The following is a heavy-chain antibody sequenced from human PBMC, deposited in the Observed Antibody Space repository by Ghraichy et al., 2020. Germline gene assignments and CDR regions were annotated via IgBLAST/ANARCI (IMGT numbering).Heavy chain of an antibody. D-gene: IGHD5-12*01. CDR3: AKIRGYSGYDAFDY. V-gene: IGHV3-9*01. CDR1: GFIFDDYA. Sequence: GGSLRLSCAASGFIFDDYAMHWVRQAPGKGLEWVSGISWKSGSIGYADSVKGRFTISRDNAKNSLYLRMNSLRTEDTALYYCAKIRGYSGYDAFDYWGQGTLVTVSS. J-gene: IGHJ4*02. CDR2: ISWKSGSI.